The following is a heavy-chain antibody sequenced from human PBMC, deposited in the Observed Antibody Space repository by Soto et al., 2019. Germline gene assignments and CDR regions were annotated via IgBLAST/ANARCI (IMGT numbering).Heavy chain of an antibody. CDR3: TRDYYDSSGYWRYYYYYGMDV. D-gene: IGHD3-22*01. CDR2: IRSKANSHAT. J-gene: IGHJ6*02. Sequence: EVQLVESGGGLVQPGGSLKLSCAASGFTFSGSAMHWVRQASGKGLEWVGRIRSKANSHATAYAASVKGRFTISRDDSKNTAYLQMNSLKTEDTAVYYCTRDYYDSSGYWRYYYYYGMDVWGQGTTVTVSS. V-gene: IGHV3-73*02. CDR1: GFTFSGSA.